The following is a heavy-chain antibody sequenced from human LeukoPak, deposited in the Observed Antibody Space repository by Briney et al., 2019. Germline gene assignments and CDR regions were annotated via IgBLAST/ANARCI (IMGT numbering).Heavy chain of an antibody. V-gene: IGHV1-18*01. CDR2: IRAYNGNT. CDR3: ARGWDYDFWSGLPYYMDV. D-gene: IGHD3-3*01. Sequence: GASVKVSCKASGYTFTSYGISWVRPAPGQGLGWMGWIRAYNGNTNYAQKLQGRVTMTTDTSTSTAYMELRSLRSDDTAVYYCARGWDYDFWSGLPYYMDVWGKGTTVTVSS. CDR1: GYTFTSYG. J-gene: IGHJ6*03.